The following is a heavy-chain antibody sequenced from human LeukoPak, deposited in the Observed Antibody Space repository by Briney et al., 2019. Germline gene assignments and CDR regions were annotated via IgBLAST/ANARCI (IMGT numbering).Heavy chain of an antibody. Sequence: HPGGSLRLSCAASGFTFSSYGMHWVRQAPGKGLEWVAFIRYDGSNKYYADSVKGRFTISRDNSKNTLYLQMNSLRAEDTAVYYCAKDGPADTAMVFDYWGQGTLVTVSS. CDR2: IRYDGSNK. D-gene: IGHD5-18*01. V-gene: IGHV3-30*02. CDR1: GFTFSSYG. CDR3: AKDGPADTAMVFDY. J-gene: IGHJ4*02.